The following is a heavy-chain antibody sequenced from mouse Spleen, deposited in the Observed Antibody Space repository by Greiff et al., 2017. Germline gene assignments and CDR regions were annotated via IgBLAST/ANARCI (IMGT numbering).Heavy chain of an antibody. Sequence: VKLVESGPGLVAPSQSLSITCTVSGFSLTSYGVDWVRQPPGKGLEWLGVIWGGGSTNYNSALMSRLSISKDNSKSQVFLKMNSLQTDDTAMYXCANHRGYGYDEYYAMDYWGQGTSVTVSS. CDR1: GFSLTSYG. CDR3: ANHRGYGYDEYYAMDY. V-gene: IGHV2-9*01. J-gene: IGHJ4*01. D-gene: IGHD2-2*01. CDR2: IWGGGST.